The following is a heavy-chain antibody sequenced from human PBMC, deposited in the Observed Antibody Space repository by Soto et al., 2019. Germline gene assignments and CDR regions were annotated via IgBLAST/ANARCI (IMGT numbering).Heavy chain of an antibody. CDR3: ARVQAITVPPEDAFDI. J-gene: IGHJ3*02. Sequence: SETLSLTCTVSGGSISSNTYYWGWLRQPPGKGLEWIGSIYYTGSTYYNPSLKSRVAISVDTSKSQFSLNLSPVTAADTSVYYCARVQAITVPPEDAFDIWGQGTTVTVSS. V-gene: IGHV4-39*01. D-gene: IGHD2-2*01. CDR1: GGSISSNTYY. CDR2: IYYTGST.